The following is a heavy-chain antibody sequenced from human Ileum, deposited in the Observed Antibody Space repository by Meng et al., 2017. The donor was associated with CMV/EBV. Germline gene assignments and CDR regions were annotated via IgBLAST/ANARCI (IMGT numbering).Heavy chain of an antibody. CDR2: ISAYNGNT. D-gene: IGHD3-10*01. Sequence: SGYTFTSYGISWVRQAPGPGLEWMGWISAYNGNTNYAQKLQGRVTMTTDTSTSTAYMELRSLRSDDTAVYYCARDTRKYYGSGSYGFWGQGTLVTVSS. CDR1: GYTFTSYG. V-gene: IGHV1-18*01. J-gene: IGHJ4*02. CDR3: ARDTRKYYGSGSYGF.